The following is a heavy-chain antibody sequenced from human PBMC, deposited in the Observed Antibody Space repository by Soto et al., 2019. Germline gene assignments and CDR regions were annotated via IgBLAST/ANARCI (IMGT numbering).Heavy chain of an antibody. CDR2: IYYSGST. D-gene: IGHD2-2*01. J-gene: IGHJ4*02. CDR3: ARISAIHYYFDY. Sequence: SDTLSLTCTVSGGSISSGDYYWSWIRQPPGKGLEWIGYIYYSGSTYYNPSLKSRVTISVDTSKNQFSLKLSSVTAADTAVYYCARISAIHYYFDYWGQGTLVTVSS. CDR1: GGSISSGDYY. V-gene: IGHV4-30-4*02.